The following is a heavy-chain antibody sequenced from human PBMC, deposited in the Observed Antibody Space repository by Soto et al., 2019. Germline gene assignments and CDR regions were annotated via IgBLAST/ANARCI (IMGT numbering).Heavy chain of an antibody. CDR3: ARDADILTGSDAFDI. CDR1: GFTFSDYY. D-gene: IGHD3-9*01. V-gene: IGHV3-11*05. J-gene: IGHJ3*02. Sequence: QVQLVESGGGLVKPGGSLRLSCAASGFTFSDYYMSWISQAPGKGLEWVSYISSSSSYTNYADSVKGRFTISRDNAKNSLYLQMNSLSAEDTAVYYCARDADILTGSDAFDIWGQGTMVTVSS. CDR2: ISSSSSYT.